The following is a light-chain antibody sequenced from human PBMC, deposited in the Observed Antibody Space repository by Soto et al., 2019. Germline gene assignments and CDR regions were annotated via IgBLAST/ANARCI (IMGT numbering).Light chain of an antibody. CDR1: QSVDIN. J-gene: IGKJ1*01. CDR2: GAS. Sequence: EIVLTQSPATLSVSPGERVTLSCRASQSVDINLAWYQQKPGQPPRLLIYGASTRATDMSGTFSGRGSGTEFPLTISSLRPEDFAVYYCQQYRSWPRTFGQGTKVEMK. V-gene: IGKV3-15*01. CDR3: QQYRSWPRT.